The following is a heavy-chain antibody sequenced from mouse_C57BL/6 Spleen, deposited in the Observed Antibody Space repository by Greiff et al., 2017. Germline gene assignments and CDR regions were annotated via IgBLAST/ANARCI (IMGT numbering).Heavy chain of an antibody. CDR1: GYTFTDYY. V-gene: IGHV1-76*01. CDR2: IYPGSGNT. Sequence: VQLVESGAELVRPGASVKLSCKASGYTFTDYYINWVKQRPGQGLEWIARIYPGSGNTYYNEKFKGKATLTAEKSSSTAYMQLSSLTSEDSAVYFCARSYYSNYSWFAYWGQGTLVTVSA. CDR3: ARSYYSNYSWFAY. D-gene: IGHD2-5*01. J-gene: IGHJ3*01.